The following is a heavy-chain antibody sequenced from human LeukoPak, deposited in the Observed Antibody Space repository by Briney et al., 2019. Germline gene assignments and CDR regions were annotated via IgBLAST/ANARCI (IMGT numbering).Heavy chain of an antibody. CDR1: GFTFSSYW. D-gene: IGHD2-15*01. J-gene: IGHJ6*02. CDR3: ARDGGPGYYYGMDV. V-gene: IGHV3-7*01. CDR2: IKQDGSEK. Sequence: GGSLRLSCAASGFTFSSYWMSWVRQAPGKGLEWVANIKQDGSEKYYVDSVKGRFTISRDNAKNSLYLQMNSLRAEDTAVYYCARDGGPGYYYGMDVWGQGTTVTVSS.